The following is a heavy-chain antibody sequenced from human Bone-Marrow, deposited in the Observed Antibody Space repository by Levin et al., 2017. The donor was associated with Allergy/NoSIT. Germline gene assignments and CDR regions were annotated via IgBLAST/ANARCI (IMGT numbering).Heavy chain of an antibody. Sequence: PGGSLRLSCKASGYTFTGYYMHWVRQAPGQGLEWMGRINPNSGGTNYAQKFQGRVTMTRDTSISTAYMELSRLRSDDTAVYYCARDRSSSSLYYYYYYMDVWGKGTTVTVSS. D-gene: IGHD6-6*01. CDR1: GYTFTGYY. CDR2: INPNSGGT. V-gene: IGHV1-2*06. CDR3: ARDRSSSSLYYYYYYMDV. J-gene: IGHJ6*03.